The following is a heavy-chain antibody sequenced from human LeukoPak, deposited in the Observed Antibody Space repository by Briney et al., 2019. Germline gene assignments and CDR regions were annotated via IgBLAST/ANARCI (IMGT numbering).Heavy chain of an antibody. J-gene: IGHJ6*03. CDR3: ARGAGYYYYYMDV. CDR1: GVSFSGYY. CDR2: INHSGST. V-gene: IGHV4-34*01. Sequence: SETLSLTCAVYGVSFSGYYWSWIRQPPGKGLEWIGEINHSGSTNYNPSLKSRVTISVDTSKNQFSLKLSSVTAADTAVYYCARGAGYYYYYMDVWGKGTTVTVSS.